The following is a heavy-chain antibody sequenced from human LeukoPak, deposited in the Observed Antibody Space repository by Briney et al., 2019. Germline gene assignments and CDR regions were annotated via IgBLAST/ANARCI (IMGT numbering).Heavy chain of an antibody. D-gene: IGHD3-22*01. CDR1: GYTFTGYY. Sequence: ASVKVSCKASGYTFTGYYMHWVRRAPGQGLEWMGWINPNSGGTNYAQKFQGRVTMTRDTSISTAYMELSRLRSDDTAVYYCARLHYYDSSGYYWGGYYFDYWGQGTLVTVSS. V-gene: IGHV1-2*02. J-gene: IGHJ4*02. CDR2: INPNSGGT. CDR3: ARLHYYDSSGYYWGGYYFDY.